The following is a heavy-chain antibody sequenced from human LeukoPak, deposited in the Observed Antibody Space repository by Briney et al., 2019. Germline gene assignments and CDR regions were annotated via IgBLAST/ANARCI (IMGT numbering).Heavy chain of an antibody. CDR1: GLVFSATW. CDR3: TTEVTAVITPYGYFDN. CDR2: IRSYFDDGTT. J-gene: IGHJ4*02. V-gene: IGHV3-15*01. Sequence: GGSLRLSCATSGLVFSATWMAWVRQAPGKGLQWVARIRSYFDDGTTDYAAPVKGRFTISRDDSAKTLYLQMTSLRTEDTAIYYCTTEVTAVITPYGYFDNWGQGTLVTVSS. D-gene: IGHD4-17*01.